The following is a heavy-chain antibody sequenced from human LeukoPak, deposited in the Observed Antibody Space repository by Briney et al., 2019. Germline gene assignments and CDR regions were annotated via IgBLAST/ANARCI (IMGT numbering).Heavy chain of an antibody. J-gene: IGHJ3*02. Sequence: GGSLRLSCAASGFTFSSYWMSWVRQAPGKGLEWVANIKQDGSEKYYVDSVKGRFTISRDNAKNSLYLQMNSLRAEDTAVYYCARDLWSATSNAFDIWGQGTMVTVSS. CDR2: IKQDGSEK. CDR3: ARDLWSATSNAFDI. D-gene: IGHD3-3*01. V-gene: IGHV3-7*01. CDR1: GFTFSSYW.